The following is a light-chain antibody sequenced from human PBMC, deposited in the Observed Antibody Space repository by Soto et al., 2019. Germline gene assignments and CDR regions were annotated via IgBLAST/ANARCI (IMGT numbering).Light chain of an antibody. CDR1: QGISNN. CDR2: AAS. V-gene: IGKV1-27*01. J-gene: IGKJ2*01. Sequence: DIQMTQSPSSLSAYVGDRVTITCRASQGISNNLAWYQQKAGKVPKVLIYAASTLHSGVPSRFSGSGSGTDFTLTISSLQPEDVATYYCQKYNSAPYTFGQGTKLEIK. CDR3: QKYNSAPYT.